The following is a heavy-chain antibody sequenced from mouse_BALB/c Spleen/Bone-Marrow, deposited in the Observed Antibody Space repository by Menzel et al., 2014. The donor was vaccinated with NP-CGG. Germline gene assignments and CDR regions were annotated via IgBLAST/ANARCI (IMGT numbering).Heavy chain of an antibody. V-gene: IGHV5-6*02. CDR3: ARRGNLDVRRSFGV. CDR1: GFTFGSYG. J-gene: IGHJ1*01. CDR2: TNSGGSFT. Sequence: DVKLVESGRDLVKPGGSLKLSCAASGFTFGSYGMPWVRQAPDKRLEWIATTNSGGSFTYYPDIVKGRFTIFRDYAKNPLYLQMNSLKSEDTAMYYCARRGNLDVRRSFGVLGAGTTVTVSS.